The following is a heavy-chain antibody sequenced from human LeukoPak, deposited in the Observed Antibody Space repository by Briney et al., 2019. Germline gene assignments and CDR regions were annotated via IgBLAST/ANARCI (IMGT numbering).Heavy chain of an antibody. Sequence: SETLSLTCTVSGGSISSSTYFWGWIRQPPGKGLEWIGTIYYSGSTYYNPSLKSRVTISVNSSKNQFSLRLSSVTAADTAVYYCARESLTWLQSRTSWFDPWGQGTLVTVSS. V-gene: IGHV4-39*07. CDR1: GGSISSSTYF. J-gene: IGHJ5*02. D-gene: IGHD5-24*01. CDR2: IYYSGST. CDR3: ARESLTWLQSRTSWFDP.